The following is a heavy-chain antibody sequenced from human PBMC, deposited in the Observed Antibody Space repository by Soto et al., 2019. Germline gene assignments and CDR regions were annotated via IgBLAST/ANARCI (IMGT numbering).Heavy chain of an antibody. CDR3: TRISLVGATGGRYFDY. CDR2: IKNKANSYTT. D-gene: IGHD1-26*01. CDR1: GFIFSDHY. Sequence: VQLVESGGGLVQPGGSLRLSCAASGFIFSDHYMDWVRQAPGKGLEWVGRIKNKANSYTTEYAASVKGRFTISRDDSKNSLYRQMNSLKTEYTAVYYCTRISLVGATGGRYFDYWGQGTLLTVSS. J-gene: IGHJ4*02. V-gene: IGHV3-72*01.